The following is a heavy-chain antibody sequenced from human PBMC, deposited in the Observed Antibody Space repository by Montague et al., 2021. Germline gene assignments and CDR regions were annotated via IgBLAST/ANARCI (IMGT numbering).Heavy chain of an antibody. V-gene: IGHV4-31*03. Sequence: TLSLTCTVSGGSINSGGYYWTWMRQHPGKGLRWIGYIYYSGPTYYNLSLKRRVTITMDTSKNHFTLILSSVTAADTAVYYCARDRGGYFDYWGQGTLVTVSS. CDR2: IYYSGPT. CDR1: GGSINSGGYY. D-gene: IGHD3-10*01. J-gene: IGHJ4*02. CDR3: ARDRGGYFDY.